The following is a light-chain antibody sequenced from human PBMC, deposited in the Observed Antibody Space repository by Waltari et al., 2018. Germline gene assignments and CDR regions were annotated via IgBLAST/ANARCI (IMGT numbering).Light chain of an antibody. CDR2: STN. CDR1: TGAVTSGYY. Sequence: QTVVTQEPSLTVSPGETVTLTCASSTGAVTSGYYPNWFQQKPGQAPRSLIYSTNNKHPWTPARFPGSLLGGKAVLALSGVQPEDEADYYCLLYYGGAQWVFGGGTRLTVL. CDR3: LLYYGGAQWV. V-gene: IGLV7-43*01. J-gene: IGLJ3*02.